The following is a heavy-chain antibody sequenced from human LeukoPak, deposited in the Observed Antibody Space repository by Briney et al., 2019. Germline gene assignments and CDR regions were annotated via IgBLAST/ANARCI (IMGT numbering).Heavy chain of an antibody. CDR2: ISSSSSYI. V-gene: IGHV3-21*01. Sequence: GGSLRLSCAASGFTVSNNYMTWVRQAPGKGLEWVSSISSSSSYIYYADSVKGRFTISRDNAKNSLYLQMNSLRAEDTAVYYCARKPIMQYAFDIWGQGTMVTVSS. CDR3: ARKPIMQYAFDI. D-gene: IGHD3-16*01. CDR1: GFTVSNNY. J-gene: IGHJ3*02.